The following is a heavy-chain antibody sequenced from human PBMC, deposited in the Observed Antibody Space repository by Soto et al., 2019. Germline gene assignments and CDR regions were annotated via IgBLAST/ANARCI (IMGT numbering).Heavy chain of an antibody. D-gene: IGHD4-17*01. V-gene: IGHV3-30-3*01. J-gene: IGHJ5*02. CDR1: GFTFSSYA. Sequence: GGSLRLSCAASGFTFSSYAMHWVRQAPGKGLEWVAVTSYDGSIKYYADSVRGRFTISRDNSNNTLYLQLYSLKTEDTAVYSCAREKSTALDPWGQGTLVTVSS. CDR3: AREKSTALDP. CDR2: TSYDGSIK.